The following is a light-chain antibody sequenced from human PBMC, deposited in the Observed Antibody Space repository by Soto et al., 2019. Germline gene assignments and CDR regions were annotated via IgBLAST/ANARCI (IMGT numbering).Light chain of an antibody. CDR1: QSVGTN. CDR2: DAS. J-gene: IGKJ4*01. CDR3: QQYHDWVT. V-gene: IGKV3D-15*01. Sequence: VMTQSPGTLSVSPGETATLSCGTSQSVGTNLAWYQQKPGQPPRLHIYDASTRATGIPARFRGSGSGTEFTLTISYLRPEDFAVYFCQQYHDWVTFGGGTKVDIK.